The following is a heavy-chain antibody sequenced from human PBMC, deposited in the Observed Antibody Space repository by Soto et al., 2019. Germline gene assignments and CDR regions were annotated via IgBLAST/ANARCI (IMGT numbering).Heavy chain of an antibody. J-gene: IGHJ4*02. CDR3: ARDQRGIPAAGPGPRFDY. Sequence: SQTLSLTCAISGYSVSSNSAAWNWIRQSPSRGLEWLGRTYYRSKWYNDYAVSVKSRITINPDTSKNQFSLQLNSVTPEDTAVYYCARDQRGIPAAGPGPRFDYSGQAPLVTVSS. CDR2: TYYRSKWYN. V-gene: IGHV6-1*01. D-gene: IGHD6-13*01. CDR1: GYSVSSNSAA.